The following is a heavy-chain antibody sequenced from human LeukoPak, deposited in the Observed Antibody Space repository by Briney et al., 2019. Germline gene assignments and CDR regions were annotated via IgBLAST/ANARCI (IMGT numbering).Heavy chain of an antibody. CDR1: GFTFSGYW. CDR2: ITGDGSST. D-gene: IGHD4-17*01. Sequence: GGSLRLSCAASGFTFSGYWMHWVRQPPGKGLVWVSRITGDGSSTTYADSVKGRFMISRGNGKNTLYLQMISLRAEDTAVYYCARDTGWYFDLWGRGTLVTVSS. V-gene: IGHV3-74*01. CDR3: ARDTGWYFDL. J-gene: IGHJ2*01.